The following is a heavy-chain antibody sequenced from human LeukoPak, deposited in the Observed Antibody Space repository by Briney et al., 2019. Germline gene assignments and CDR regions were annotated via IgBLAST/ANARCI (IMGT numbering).Heavy chain of an antibody. CDR1: GGTFSSYA. CDR3: AIITMVRGVIITGGWFDP. J-gene: IGHJ5*02. CDR2: IIPIFGTA. V-gene: IGHV1-69*13. Sequence: SVTVSFKASGGTFSSYAISWVRQAPGQGLEWMGGIIPIFGTANYAQKFQGRVTITADESTSTAYMELSSLRSEDTAVYYCAIITMVRGVIITGGWFDPWGQGTLVTVSP. D-gene: IGHD3-10*01.